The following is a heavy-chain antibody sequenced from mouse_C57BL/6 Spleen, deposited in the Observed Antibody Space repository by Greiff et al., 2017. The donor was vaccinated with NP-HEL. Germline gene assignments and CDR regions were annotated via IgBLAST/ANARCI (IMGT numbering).Heavy chain of an antibody. CDR3: ARFDYDGGYYFDY. J-gene: IGHJ2*01. CDR1: GYTFTDYN. CDR2: INPNNGGT. Sequence: VQLQQSGPELVKPGASVKIPCKASGYTFTDYNMDWVKQSHGKSLEWIGDINPNNGGTIYNQKFKGKATLTVDKSSSTAYMELRSLTSEDTAVYYCARFDYDGGYYFDYWGQGTTLTVSS. D-gene: IGHD2-4*01. V-gene: IGHV1-18*01.